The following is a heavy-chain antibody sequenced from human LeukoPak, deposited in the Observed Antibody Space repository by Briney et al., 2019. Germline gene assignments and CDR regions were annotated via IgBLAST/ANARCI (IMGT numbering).Heavy chain of an antibody. V-gene: IGHV3-9*01. CDR1: GFTFDDYA. CDR2: ISWNSGSI. J-gene: IGHJ4*02. D-gene: IGHD3-10*01. CDR3: AKATNLIRGVESLFDY. Sequence: PGGSLRLSCAASGFTFDDYAMHWVRQAPGKGLEWVSGISWNSGSIGYADSVKGRFTISRDNAKNSLYLQMNSLRAEDTALYYCAKATNLIRGVESLFDYWGQGTLVTVSS.